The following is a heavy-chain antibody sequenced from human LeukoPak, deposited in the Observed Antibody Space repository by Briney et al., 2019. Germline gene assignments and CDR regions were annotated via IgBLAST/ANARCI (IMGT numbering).Heavy chain of an antibody. D-gene: IGHD1-14*01. CDR3: ARDRINLFDY. CDR1: GFTFNAYG. CDR2: IWFDGSKK. Sequence: GGSLRLSCVTSGFTFNAYGMHWVRQAPGKGLEWVAVIWFDGSKKYYADSVKGRFTISRDDPKNTLYLQMNSLRAEDTAVYFCARDRINLFDYWGQGTLVTVSS. J-gene: IGHJ4*02. V-gene: IGHV3-33*01.